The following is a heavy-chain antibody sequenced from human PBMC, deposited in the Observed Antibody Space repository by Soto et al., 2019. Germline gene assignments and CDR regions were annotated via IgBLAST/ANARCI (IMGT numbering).Heavy chain of an antibody. CDR2: ISAYNGNT. D-gene: IGHD2-2*01. Sequence: ASVKVSCKASGYTFTSYGISWVRQAPGQGLEWMGWISAYNGNTNYAQRLQGRVTMTTDTSTSTAYMELRSLRSDDTAVYYCARDCSSTSCLCYWGQGTLVTSPQ. V-gene: IGHV1-18*04. CDR3: ARDCSSTSCLCY. CDR1: GYTFTSYG. J-gene: IGHJ4*02.